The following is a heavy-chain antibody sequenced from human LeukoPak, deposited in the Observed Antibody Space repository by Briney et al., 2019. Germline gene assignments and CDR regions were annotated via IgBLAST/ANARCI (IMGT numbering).Heavy chain of an antibody. J-gene: IGHJ6*02. CDR3: ARELGCSSTSCYTWVYYYYGMGV. CDR2: ISAYNGNT. Sequence: GASVKVSCKASGYTFTSYGISWVRQAPGQGLEWMGWISAYNGNTNYAQKLQGRVTMTTDTSTSTAYMELRSLRSDDTAVYYCARELGCSSTSCYTWVYYYYGMGVWGQGTTVTVSS. V-gene: IGHV1-18*01. D-gene: IGHD2-2*02. CDR1: GYTFTSYG.